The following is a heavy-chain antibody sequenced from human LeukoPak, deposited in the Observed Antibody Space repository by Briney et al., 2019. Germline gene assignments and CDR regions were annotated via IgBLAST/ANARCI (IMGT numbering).Heavy chain of an antibody. J-gene: IGHJ6*03. D-gene: IGHD6-13*01. CDR1: GFTFSSYG. Sequence: PGGSLRLSCAASGFTFSSYGMSWVRQAPGKGLEWVSAISGSGGSTYYADSVKGRFTISRDNSKNTLYLQMNSLRAEDTAVYYCARGAATGTLWYYYYYMDVWGKGTTVTVSS. CDR2: ISGSGGST. V-gene: IGHV3-23*01. CDR3: ARGAATGTLWYYYYYMDV.